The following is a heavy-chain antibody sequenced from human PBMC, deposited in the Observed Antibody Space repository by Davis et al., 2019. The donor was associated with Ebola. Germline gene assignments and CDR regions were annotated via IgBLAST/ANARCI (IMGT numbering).Heavy chain of an antibody. V-gene: IGHV3-13*01. D-gene: IGHD2-15*01. Sequence: GESLKISCAASGFTFSSYDMHWVRQATGKGLEWVSAIGTAGDTYYPGSVKGRFTISRENAKNSLYLQMNSLRAEDTAVYYCARAPLGLGYYYGMDVWGQGTTVPVSS. CDR1: GFTFSSYD. CDR3: ARAPLGLGYYYGMDV. CDR2: IGTAGDT. J-gene: IGHJ6*02.